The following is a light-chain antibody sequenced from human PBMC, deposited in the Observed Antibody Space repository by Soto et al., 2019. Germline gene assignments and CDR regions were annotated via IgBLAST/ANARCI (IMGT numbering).Light chain of an antibody. V-gene: IGKV1-5*03. J-gene: IGKJ2*01. CDR3: QQFNSVPYT. Sequence: DIQMTQSPSTLSASVGDRVTITCRASRSAGEWLAWYQQKPGKAPKLLIYEVSRLHSGVPSRFSAGGSETEFSLTIDSLQPDDFAIYDCQQFNSVPYTFGPGTKVEIK. CDR1: RSAGEW. CDR2: EVS.